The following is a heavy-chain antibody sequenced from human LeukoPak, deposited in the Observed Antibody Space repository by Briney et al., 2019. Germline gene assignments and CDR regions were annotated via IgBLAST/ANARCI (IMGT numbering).Heavy chain of an antibody. CDR1: GFTFDDYA. CDR2: ISWNSGSI. Sequence: PGRSLRLSCAASGFTFDDYAMHWVRQAPGKGLEWVSGISWNSGSIGYADSVKGRFTISRDNAKNSLCLQMNSLRAEDTALYYCAKDMGLRYYYDSSGNVAFDIWGQGTMVTVSS. J-gene: IGHJ3*02. D-gene: IGHD3-22*01. V-gene: IGHV3-9*01. CDR3: AKDMGLRYYYDSSGNVAFDI.